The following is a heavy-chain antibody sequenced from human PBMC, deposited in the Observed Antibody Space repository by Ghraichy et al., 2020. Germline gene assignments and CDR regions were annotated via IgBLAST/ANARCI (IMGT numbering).Heavy chain of an antibody. V-gene: IGHV4-61*01. D-gene: IGHD3-10*01. Sequence: SETLSLTCTVSGAPVSSGTYYWTWIRQPPGKGLEWIGYSQYSGSTNYNASLKSRVTISVDTSKSQFSLKLTSVTAVDTAVYYCAREFLWFGESPYFDYWGQGILVTVSS. CDR3: AREFLWFGESPYFDY. CDR1: GAPVSSGTYY. J-gene: IGHJ4*02. CDR2: SQYSGST.